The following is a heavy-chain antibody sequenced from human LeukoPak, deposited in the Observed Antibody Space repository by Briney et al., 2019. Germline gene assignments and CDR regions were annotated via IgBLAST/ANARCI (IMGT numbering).Heavy chain of an antibody. V-gene: IGHV4-30-4*01. CDR2: IYYSGST. CDR1: GGSISSGDYY. CDR3: AREGYFDGAFDI. Sequence: SQTLSLTCTVSGGSISSGDYYWSWIRQPPGKGLEWIGYIYYSGSTYYNPSLKSRVTISVDTSKNQFSLKLSSVTAADTAVYYCAREGYFDGAFDIWGQGTMVTVPS. J-gene: IGHJ3*02. D-gene: IGHD3-9*01.